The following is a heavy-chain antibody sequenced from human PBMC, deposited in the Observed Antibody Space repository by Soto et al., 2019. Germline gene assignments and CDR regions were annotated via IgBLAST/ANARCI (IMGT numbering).Heavy chain of an antibody. CDR1: GGSFSGYY. CDR2: INHRGST. Sequence: QVQLQQWGAGLLKPSETLSLTCAVYGGSFSGYYWSWIRQPPGKGLEWIWEINHRGSTNYNPSLKSRLTISVDTSQNQGSLERSSVTAAGTAVYYCARGRFPSVAGRGPLGYWGQGTLVTVSS. D-gene: IGHD6-19*01. J-gene: IGHJ4*02. V-gene: IGHV4-34*01. CDR3: ARGRFPSVAGRGPLGY.